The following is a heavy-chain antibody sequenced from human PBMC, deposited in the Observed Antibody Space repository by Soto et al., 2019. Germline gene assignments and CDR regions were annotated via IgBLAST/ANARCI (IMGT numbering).Heavy chain of an antibody. CDR3: ARAQARGYSSGWYPFDY. CDR1: GYTFTSYG. J-gene: IGHJ4*02. Sequence: GASVKVSCKASGYTFTSYGISWVRQAPGQGLEWMGWISAYNGNTNYAQKLQGRVTMTTDTSTSTAYMELRSLRSDDTAVYYCARAQARGYSSGWYPFDYWGQGTLVTVSS. V-gene: IGHV1-18*01. CDR2: ISAYNGNT. D-gene: IGHD6-19*01.